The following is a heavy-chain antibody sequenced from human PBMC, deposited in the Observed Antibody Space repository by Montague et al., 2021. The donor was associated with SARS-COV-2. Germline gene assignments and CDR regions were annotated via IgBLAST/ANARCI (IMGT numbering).Heavy chain of an antibody. V-gene: IGHV4-39*01. J-gene: IGHJ5*02. D-gene: IGHD6-13*01. CDR3: ARDSSSWYYWFDP. CDR2: LYYTGST. Sequence: SETLSLTCTVSGGSISSSSYYWGWIRQPPGKGLEWIGSLYYTGSTYYNPSLKSRVTISVDTSKNQFSLKLSSVTAADTAVYYCARDSSSWYYWFDPWGQGTPVTVSS. CDR1: GGSISSSSYY.